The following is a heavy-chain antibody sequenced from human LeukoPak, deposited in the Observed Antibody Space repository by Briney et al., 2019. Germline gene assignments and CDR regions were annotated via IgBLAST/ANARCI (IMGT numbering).Heavy chain of an antibody. CDR1: GGSISSYY. J-gene: IGHJ5*02. V-gene: IGHV4-59*04. CDR3: ARGYFDGFDP. D-gene: IGHD3-9*01. Sequence: SETLSLTCTVSGGSISSYYWSWIRQPPGKGLEWIGNIYYSGSTYYNPSLKSRVTISVDTSKNQFSLKLSSVTAADTAVYYCARGYFDGFDPWGQGTLVTVSS. CDR2: IYYSGST.